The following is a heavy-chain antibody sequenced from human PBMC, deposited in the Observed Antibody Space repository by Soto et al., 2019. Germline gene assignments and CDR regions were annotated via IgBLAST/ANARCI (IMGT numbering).Heavy chain of an antibody. D-gene: IGHD5-12*01. CDR1: GGTFSSYT. V-gene: IGHV1-69*04. J-gene: IGHJ6*02. CDR2: IIPILGIA. Sequence: ASVKVSCKASGGTFSSYTISWVRQAPGQGLEWMGRIIPILGIANYAQKFQGRVTITADKSTSTAYMELSSLRSEDTAVYYCAREWVALAYYYYGMDVWGQGTTVTVSS. CDR3: AREWVALAYYYYGMDV.